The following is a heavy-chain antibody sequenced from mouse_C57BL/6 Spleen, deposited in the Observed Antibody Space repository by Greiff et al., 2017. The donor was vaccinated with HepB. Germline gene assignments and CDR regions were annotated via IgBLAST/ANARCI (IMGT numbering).Heavy chain of an antibody. Sequence: DVKLQESGPGLVKPSQSLSLTCSVTGYSITSGYYWNWIRQFPGNKLEWMGYISYDGSNNYNPSLKTRISITRDTSKNQFFLKLNSVTTEDTATYYCASLYDYDEWFAYWGQRTLVTVSA. D-gene: IGHD2-4*01. J-gene: IGHJ3*01. V-gene: IGHV3-6*01. CDR1: GYSITSGYY. CDR3: ASLYDYDEWFAY. CDR2: ISYDGSN.